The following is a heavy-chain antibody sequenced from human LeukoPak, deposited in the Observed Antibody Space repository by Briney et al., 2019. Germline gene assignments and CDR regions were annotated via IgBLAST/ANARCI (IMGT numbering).Heavy chain of an antibody. J-gene: IGHJ5*02. V-gene: IGHV1-8*01. CDR3: ARGPAAYMKRDNNWFDP. D-gene: IGHD2-2*02. CDR1: GYMFTSYD. CDR2: LNPYSGDT. Sequence: WASVTVSCKASGYMFTSYDINWVRQATGQGLEWMGWLNPYSGDTTYAQKFQGKVTITRNTSTNTAYMELSSLRSEDTAIYYCARGPAAYMKRDNNWFDPWGQGTLVTVSS.